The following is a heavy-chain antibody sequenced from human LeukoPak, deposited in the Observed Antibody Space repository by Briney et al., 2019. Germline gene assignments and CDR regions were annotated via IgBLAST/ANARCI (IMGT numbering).Heavy chain of an antibody. CDR3: ARHFLPFDLDAFDI. CDR2: INHSGST. V-gene: IGHV4-34*01. Sequence: SETLSLTCAVYGGSFSGYYWSWIRQPPGKGLEWIGEINHSGSTNCNPSLKSRVTISVDTSKNQFSLKLSSVTAADTAVYYCARHFLPFDLDAFDIWGQGTMVTVSS. D-gene: IGHD2/OR15-2a*01. J-gene: IGHJ3*02. CDR1: GGSFSGYY.